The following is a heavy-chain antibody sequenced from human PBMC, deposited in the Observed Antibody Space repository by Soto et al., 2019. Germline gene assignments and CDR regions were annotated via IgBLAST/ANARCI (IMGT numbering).Heavy chain of an antibody. D-gene: IGHD2-21*02. CDR3: AREGTQLYAVVTPEGAFDI. CDR1: GGTFSSYA. J-gene: IGHJ3*02. V-gene: IGHV1-69*13. Sequence: SVKVSCKASGGTFSSYAISWVRQAPGQGLEWMGGIIPIFGTANYAQKFQGRVTITADESTSTAYMELSSLRSEDTAVYYCAREGTQLYAVVTPEGAFDIWGQGTMVTVSS. CDR2: IIPIFGTA.